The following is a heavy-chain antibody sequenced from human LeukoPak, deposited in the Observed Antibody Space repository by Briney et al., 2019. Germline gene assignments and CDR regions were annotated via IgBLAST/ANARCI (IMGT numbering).Heavy chain of an antibody. CDR3: AKVPILGYCSGGSCRNFDY. Sequence: GALRLSCAASGFTVSSNYMSWVRQAPGKGLEWVSAMSGSGGSTYYADSVKGRFTISRDNSKNTLYLQMNSLRAEDTAVYYCAKVPILGYCSGGSCRNFDYWGQGTLVTVSS. CDR2: MSGSGGST. J-gene: IGHJ4*02. V-gene: IGHV3-23*01. CDR1: GFTVSSNY. D-gene: IGHD2-15*01.